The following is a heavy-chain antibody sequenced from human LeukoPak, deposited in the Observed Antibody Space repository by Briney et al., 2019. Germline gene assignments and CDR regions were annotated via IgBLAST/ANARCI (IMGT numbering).Heavy chain of an antibody. J-gene: IGHJ4*02. CDR2: INPSGGST. Sequence: ASVKVSCKASGYTFTSYYMHWVRQAPGQGLEWMGIINPSGGSTSYAQKFQGRVTMTRDMSTSTAYMELSSQRSEDIDVYYCARIGRKWFGELEYDYWGQGTLVTVSS. CDR3: ARIGRKWFGELEYDY. D-gene: IGHD3-10*01. CDR1: GYTFTSYY. V-gene: IGHV1-46*01.